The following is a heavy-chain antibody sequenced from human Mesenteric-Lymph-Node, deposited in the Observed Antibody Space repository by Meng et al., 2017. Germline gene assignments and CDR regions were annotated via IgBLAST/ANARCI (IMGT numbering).Heavy chain of an antibody. CDR1: GNTFSGYY. J-gene: IGHJ5*02. V-gene: IGHV1-2*02. Sequence: ASVKVSCKASGNTFSGYYLHWVRQAPGQGPVWMGWINPDTGGTSYARKFQGRVTMTRETSISTAYMELSSLTSDDTAVYYCARSKEYSSAINWFDPWGQGTLVTVSS. CDR3: ARSKEYSSAINWFDP. D-gene: IGHD2/OR15-2a*01. CDR2: INPDTGGT.